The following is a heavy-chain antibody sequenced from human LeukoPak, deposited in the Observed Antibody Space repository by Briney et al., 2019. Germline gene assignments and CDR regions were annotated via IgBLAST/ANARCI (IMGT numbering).Heavy chain of an antibody. CDR2: IYTSRST. D-gene: IGHD3-3*01. J-gene: IGHJ6*03. CDR3: ARSLEYYDFWSGYPQRRNYYYYYYMDV. CDR1: GGSISSYY. Sequence: SETLSLTCTVSGGSISSYYWSWIRQPPGKGLEWIGYIYTSRSTNYNPSLKSRVTISVDTSKNQFSLKLSSVTAADTAVYYCARSLEYYDFWSGYPQRRNYYYYYYMDVWGEGTTVTVSS. V-gene: IGHV4-4*09.